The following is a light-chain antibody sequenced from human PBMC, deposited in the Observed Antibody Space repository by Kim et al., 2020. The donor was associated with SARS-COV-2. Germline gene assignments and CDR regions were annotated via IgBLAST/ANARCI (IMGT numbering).Light chain of an antibody. V-gene: IGLV1-51*01. CDR2: DNN. Sequence: QSVLTQPPSVSAAPGQKVTISCSGSSSDIGNNYVSWYQQLPGTAPKLLIYDNNERPSGIPDRFSGSKSGTSATLGITGLQTGDEADYYCGTWDSSLNVGVFGTGTKVNVL. CDR3: GTWDSSLNVGV. J-gene: IGLJ1*01. CDR1: SSDIGNNY.